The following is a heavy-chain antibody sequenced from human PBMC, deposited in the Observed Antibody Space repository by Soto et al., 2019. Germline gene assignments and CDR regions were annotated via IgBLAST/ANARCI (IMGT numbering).Heavy chain of an antibody. CDR1: GGTFSSYA. J-gene: IGHJ4*02. V-gene: IGHV1-69*01. Sequence: QVQLVQSGAEVKKPGSSVKVSCKASGGTFSSYAISWVRQAPGQGLEWMGGIIPIFGTANYAQKFQGRLTVTGDESTGPAQRGLGSRRSEDTAWDYGAGGGGGRSQPEYYFDYWGQGTLVTVSS. CDR2: IIPIFGTA. D-gene: IGHD2-15*01. CDR3: AGGGGGRSQPEYYFDY.